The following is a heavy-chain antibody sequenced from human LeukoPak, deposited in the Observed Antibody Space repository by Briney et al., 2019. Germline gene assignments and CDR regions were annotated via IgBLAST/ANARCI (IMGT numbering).Heavy chain of an antibody. Sequence: GGSLRLSCAASGFTFSSYAMSWVRQAPGKGLEWVSAIRGSGGSTYYADSVKGRFTISRDNSKNTLYLQMNSLRAEDTAVYYCAIFRYYYDSSGYYGFWGQGTLVTVSS. CDR2: IRGSGGST. J-gene: IGHJ4*02. V-gene: IGHV3-23*01. D-gene: IGHD3-22*01. CDR1: GFTFSSYA. CDR3: AIFRYYYDSSGYYGF.